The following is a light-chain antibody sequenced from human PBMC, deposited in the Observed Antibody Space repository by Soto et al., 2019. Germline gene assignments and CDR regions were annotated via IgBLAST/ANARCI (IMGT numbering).Light chain of an antibody. J-gene: IGKJ1*01. CDR1: QSVSGSY. Sequence: IVLTLSPATLSLSPGQRSTLSCRASQSVSGSYVAWYQQKSGQAPRLLIYGASTRAAGIPARFSASWYGTDFPLTISDVQPEDFALYYCHQRQSWPRTFGQGTKVDIK. CDR3: HQRQSWPRT. CDR2: GAS. V-gene: IGKV3D-7*01.